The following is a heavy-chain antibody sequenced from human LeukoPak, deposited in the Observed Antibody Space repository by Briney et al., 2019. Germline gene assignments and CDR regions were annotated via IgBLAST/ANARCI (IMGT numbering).Heavy chain of an antibody. V-gene: IGHV4-59*12. D-gene: IGHD6-6*01. CDR1: GGSISSYY. J-gene: IGHJ3*02. Sequence: PSETLSLTCTVSGGSISSYYWSWIRQPPGKGLEWIGYIYYSGSTYYNPSLKSRVTISVDRSKNQFSLKLSSVTAADTAVYYCARYSSSPGAFDIWGQGTMVTVSS. CDR2: IYYSGST. CDR3: ARYSSSPGAFDI.